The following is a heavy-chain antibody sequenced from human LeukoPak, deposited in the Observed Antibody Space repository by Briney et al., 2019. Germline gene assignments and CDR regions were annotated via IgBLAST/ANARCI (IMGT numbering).Heavy chain of an antibody. J-gene: IGHJ4*02. CDR1: GFTVSSNY. CDR2: IYSGGST. Sequence: GGSLRLSRAASGFTVSSNYMSWVRQAPGKGLEWVSVIYSGGSTYYADSVKGRFTISRDNSKNTLYLQMNSLRAEDTAVYYCARGYSRSFPDYWGQGTLVTVSS. V-gene: IGHV3-53*01. CDR3: ARGYSRSFPDY. D-gene: IGHD6-13*01.